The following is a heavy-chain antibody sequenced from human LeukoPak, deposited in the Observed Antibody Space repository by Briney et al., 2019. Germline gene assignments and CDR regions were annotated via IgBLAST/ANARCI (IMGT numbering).Heavy chain of an antibody. Sequence: GGSLRLSCAASGFTFSSYAMSWVRQAPGKGLEWVSVIYSGGSTYYADSVKGRFTISRDNSKNTLYLQMNSLRAEDTAVYYCARVGSSGWYLGFDYWGQGTLVTVSS. J-gene: IGHJ4*02. D-gene: IGHD6-19*01. CDR2: IYSGGST. CDR1: GFTFSSYA. CDR3: ARVGSSGWYLGFDY. V-gene: IGHV3-66*01.